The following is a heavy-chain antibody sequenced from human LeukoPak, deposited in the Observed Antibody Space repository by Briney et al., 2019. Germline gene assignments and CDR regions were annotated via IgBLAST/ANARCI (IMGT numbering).Heavy chain of an antibody. CDR1: GFTFSTYW. CDR3: ARDQYCSSTSCDIPFDAFDI. V-gene: IGHV3-7*01. D-gene: IGHD2-2*02. Sequence: GGSLRLSCAASGFTFSTYWMSWVRQAPGKGLEGVANINQDVSEESYVDSVKGRFTISRDNAKNSLYLQMNSLRAEDTAVYYCARDQYCSSTSCDIPFDAFDIWGHRTTVTGSS. CDR2: INQDVSEE. J-gene: IGHJ3*02.